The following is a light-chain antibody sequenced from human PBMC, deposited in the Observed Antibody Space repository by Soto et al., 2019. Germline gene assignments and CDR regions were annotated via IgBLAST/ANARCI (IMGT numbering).Light chain of an antibody. CDR2: GAS. V-gene: IGKV3-15*01. CDR1: QGFSSN. J-gene: IGKJ1*01. Sequence: EILMTQSPATLSVSPGERATLSCRASQGFSSNLAWYLQKPGQAPRLLIYGASTRATGIPARFSGSGSGTEFTLTISSLQFEDFAVYYCQQYSDWPRTFGQGTKVEIK. CDR3: QQYSDWPRT.